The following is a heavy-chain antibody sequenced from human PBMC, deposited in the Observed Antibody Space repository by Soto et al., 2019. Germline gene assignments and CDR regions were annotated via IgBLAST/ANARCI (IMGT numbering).Heavy chain of an antibody. V-gene: IGHV3-23*01. CDR2: ISGSGGST. CDR3: AKVPLSSSWSVFDY. D-gene: IGHD6-13*01. CDR1: GFTFSNYA. J-gene: IGHJ4*02. Sequence: GGSLRLSCAASGFTFSNYAMSWVRQAPGKGLEWVSAISGSGGSTYFADSVKGRFTISRDNSKNTLYLQMNSLRAEDTAVYYCAKVPLSSSWSVFDYWDQGTLVTVSS.